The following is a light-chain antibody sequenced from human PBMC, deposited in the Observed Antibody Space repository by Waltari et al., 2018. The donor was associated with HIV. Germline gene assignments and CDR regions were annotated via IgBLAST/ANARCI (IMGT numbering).Light chain of an antibody. Sequence: ILLTQSPSFVSASPGDSVTFACRANQTISTYLAWYQQRPGKAPELLIYGASSLHIGVPSRFSATGSGTDFRLTITNLQPEDFGIYFCQQMNSYPLTFGGGTKLELK. CDR1: QTISTY. CDR3: QQMNSYPLT. V-gene: IGKV1-9*01. CDR2: GAS. J-gene: IGKJ4*01.